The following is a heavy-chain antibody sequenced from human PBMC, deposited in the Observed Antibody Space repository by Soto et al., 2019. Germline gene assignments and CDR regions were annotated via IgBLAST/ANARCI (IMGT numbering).Heavy chain of an antibody. D-gene: IGHD3-16*01. CDR1: GFSFSTYG. CDR2: GGSGGST. Sequence: DVQLLESGGGLAQRGGSLRLSCAASGFSFSTYGMTWVRQAPGKGLEWVSYGGSGGSTYYADSVKGRFTISRDNSKNTLYLQMNGLGAEDTAVYYCVKFRGRAYHYYDMDVWGNGTTVTVSS. J-gene: IGHJ6*03. CDR3: VKFRGRAYHYYDMDV. V-gene: IGHV3-23*01.